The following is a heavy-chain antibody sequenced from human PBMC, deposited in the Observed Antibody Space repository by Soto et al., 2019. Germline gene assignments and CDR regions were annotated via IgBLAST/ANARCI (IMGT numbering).Heavy chain of an antibody. CDR1: GYSFTSYW. CDR2: IYPGDSDT. Sequence: GESLKISCKGSGYSFTSYWIGWVRQMPGKGLEWMGIIYPGDSDTRYSPSFQGQVTISADKSISTAYLQWSSLKASDTAMYYFARQVGQWLAPYYYYYMDVWGKGTTVTVSS. D-gene: IGHD6-19*01. V-gene: IGHV5-51*01. J-gene: IGHJ6*03. CDR3: ARQVGQWLAPYYYYYMDV.